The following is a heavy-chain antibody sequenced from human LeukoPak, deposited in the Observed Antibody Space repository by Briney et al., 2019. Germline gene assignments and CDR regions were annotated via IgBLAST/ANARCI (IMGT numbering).Heavy chain of an antibody. V-gene: IGHV4-34*01. CDR2: INHSGST. CDR1: GGSFSGYY. J-gene: IGHJ3*02. Sequence: PSETLSLTCAVYGGSFSGYYWSWIRQPPGKGLEWIGEINHSGSTNYNPSLKSRVTISVDTSKNQFSLKLSSVTAADTAVYYCARGGPGDAFDIWGQGTMVTVSS. CDR3: ARGGPGDAFDI.